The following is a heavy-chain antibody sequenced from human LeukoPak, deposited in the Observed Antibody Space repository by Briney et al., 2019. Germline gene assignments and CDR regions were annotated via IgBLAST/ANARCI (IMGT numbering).Heavy chain of an antibody. CDR1: GFTFSSYG. Sequence: GGSLRLSCAASGFTFSSYGMHWVRQAPGKGLEWVAVIWYDGSNKYYADSVKGRFTISRDNSKNTLYLQMNSLRAEDTAVYYCARTHDYGADNFDYWGQGTPVTVSS. J-gene: IGHJ4*02. CDR2: IWYDGSNK. CDR3: ARTHDYGADNFDY. D-gene: IGHD4-17*01. V-gene: IGHV3-33*01.